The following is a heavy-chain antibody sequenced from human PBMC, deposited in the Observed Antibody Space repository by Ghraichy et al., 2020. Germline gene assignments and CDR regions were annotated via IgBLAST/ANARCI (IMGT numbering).Heavy chain of an antibody. V-gene: IGHV3-74*01. J-gene: IGHJ4*02. CDR2: ISGDGSST. CDR1: GFTFTTYW. CDR3: VRGDLHSYFDY. Sequence: GGSLRLSCAASGFTFTTYWMHWVRQAPGKGLVWVSRISGDGSSTGYADSVKGRFTISRDNANNTLFLQMTSLRAEDTAVYFCVRGDLHSYFDYWGQGALVTVSS.